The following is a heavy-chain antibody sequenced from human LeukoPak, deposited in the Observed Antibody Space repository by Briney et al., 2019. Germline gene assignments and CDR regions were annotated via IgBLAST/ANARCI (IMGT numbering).Heavy chain of an antibody. Sequence: GGSLRLSCAASEFTFFTYWMTWVRQAPGKGLEWVANIKQDGSEKYYVDSVKGRFTISRDNAKNSLYLQMNSLRAEDTAVYYCAREHSGYDFPGRDYYYMDVWGKGTTVTVSS. V-gene: IGHV3-7*01. D-gene: IGHD5-12*01. J-gene: IGHJ6*03. CDR3: AREHSGYDFPGRDYYYMDV. CDR2: IKQDGSEK. CDR1: EFTFFTYW.